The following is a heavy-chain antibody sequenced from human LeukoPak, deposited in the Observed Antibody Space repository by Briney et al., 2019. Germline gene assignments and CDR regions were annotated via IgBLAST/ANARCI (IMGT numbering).Heavy chain of an antibody. J-gene: IGHJ4*02. D-gene: IGHD3-22*01. V-gene: IGHV3-21*01. CDR2: ISSSSSYI. CDR3: TRGYYYDSSGLPSDY. CDR1: GFTFSSYS. Sequence: GGSLRLSCAASGFTFSSYSMNWVRQAPGKGLEWVSSISSSSSYIYYADSVKGRFTISRDNAKNSLYLQMTSLGAEHTAVYYCTRGYYYDSSGLPSDYWGQGTLVTVSS.